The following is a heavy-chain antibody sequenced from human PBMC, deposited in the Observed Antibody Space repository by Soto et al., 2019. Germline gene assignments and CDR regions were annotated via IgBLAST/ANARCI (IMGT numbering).Heavy chain of an antibody. D-gene: IGHD2-2*01. Sequence: PSETLSLTCAVSGYSISSSDWWGWIRQPPGKGLEWIGYIYYSGSTNYNPSLKSRVTISVDTSKNQFSLKLSSVTAADTAVYYCARAPRSSTSCLQLNWFDPWGQGTLVTVSS. V-gene: IGHV4-28*03. CDR3: ARAPRSSTSCLQLNWFDP. CDR1: GYSISSSDW. J-gene: IGHJ5*02. CDR2: IYYSGST.